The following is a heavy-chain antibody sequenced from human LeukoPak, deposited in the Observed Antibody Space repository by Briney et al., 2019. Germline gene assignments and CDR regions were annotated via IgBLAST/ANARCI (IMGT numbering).Heavy chain of an antibody. CDR2: ISGSGGST. Sequence: GGSLRLSCAASGFTFSSYAMSWVRQAPGKGLEWVSAISGSGGSTYYADSVKGRFTISRDNSKNTLYLQMNSLRAEDTAVYYCAKEFPQARGGYYFPDYWGQGTLVTVSS. V-gene: IGHV3-23*01. D-gene: IGHD3-22*01. CDR1: GFTFSSYA. J-gene: IGHJ4*02. CDR3: AKEFPQARGGYYFPDY.